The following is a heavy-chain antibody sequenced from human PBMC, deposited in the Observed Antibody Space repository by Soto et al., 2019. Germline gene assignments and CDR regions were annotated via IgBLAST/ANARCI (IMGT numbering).Heavy chain of an antibody. D-gene: IGHD3-10*01. CDR3: VPYPYGSGSYRTA. J-gene: IGHJ5*02. CDR1: GGSISSSSYY. V-gene: IGHV4-39*01. Sequence: TSETLSLTCTVSGGSISSSSYYWGWIRQPPGKGLEWIGSIYYSGSTYYNPSLKSRVTISVDTSKNQFSLKLSSVTAADTAVYYCVPYPYGSGSYRTAWGQGTLVTVSS. CDR2: IYYSGST.